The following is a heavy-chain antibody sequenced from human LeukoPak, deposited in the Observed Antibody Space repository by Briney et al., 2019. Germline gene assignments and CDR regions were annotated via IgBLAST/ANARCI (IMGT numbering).Heavy chain of an antibody. J-gene: IGHJ4*02. CDR1: GFTFSSYE. V-gene: IGHV3-48*03. D-gene: IGHD1-26*01. CDR3: ARKISGNYYEYIDY. CDR2: ISSSGSTI. Sequence: QPGGSLRLSCAASGFTFSSYEMNWVRQAPGKGLEWVSYISSSGSTIYYADSVKGRFTISRDDAKNSLYLQMSSLRAEDTAIYYCARKISGNYYEYIDYWGQGTLVTVSS.